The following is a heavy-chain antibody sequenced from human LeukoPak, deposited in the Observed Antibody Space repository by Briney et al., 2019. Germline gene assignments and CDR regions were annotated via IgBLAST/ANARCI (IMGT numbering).Heavy chain of an antibody. J-gene: IGHJ4*02. CDR1: GFMFNKYG. Sequence: GGSQRLSCVASGFMFNKYGMSWVRQAPGKGLEWVSVISGGGGRTYYGDSVKGRFTISRDNSKNTVYLQMNSLRAEDTAVYYCAKDVRDIVVLIDTYMYWGQGTLVTVSS. CDR3: AKDVRDIVVLIDTYMY. CDR2: ISGGGGRT. D-gene: IGHD2-21*01. V-gene: IGHV3-23*01.